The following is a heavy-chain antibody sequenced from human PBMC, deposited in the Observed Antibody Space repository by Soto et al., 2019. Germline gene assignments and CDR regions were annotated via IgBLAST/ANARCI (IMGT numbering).Heavy chain of an antibody. V-gene: IGHV4-34*01. CDR2: INHSGNT. CDR1: GGSLSGYY. CDR3: ARHHVRGRTIAGAAEF. Sequence: SETLSLTCAVYGGSLSGYYWSWIRQPPGKALEWIGEINHSGNTNYNPSLKSRVTISVDTSKNQLFLNLSSVTAADTAMYYCARHHVRGRTIAGAAEFWGQGTLVTVSS. J-gene: IGHJ4*02. D-gene: IGHD1-26*01.